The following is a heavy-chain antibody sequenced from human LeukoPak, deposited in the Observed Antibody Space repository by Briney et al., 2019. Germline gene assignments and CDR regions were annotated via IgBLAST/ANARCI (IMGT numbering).Heavy chain of an antibody. CDR2: INYSGGT. D-gene: IGHD2-21*02. CDR3: ARRLLVVPFQD. CDR1: GDSISSDSHF. J-gene: IGHJ1*01. V-gene: IGHV4-39*01. Sequence: SETLSLTCSVSGDSISSDSHFWGWIRQPPGKGLEWIGSINYSGGTYYNPSLESRVIISVDTSKNQVSLKLSSVTATDTALYFCARRLLVVPFQDWGQGTLVTVSS.